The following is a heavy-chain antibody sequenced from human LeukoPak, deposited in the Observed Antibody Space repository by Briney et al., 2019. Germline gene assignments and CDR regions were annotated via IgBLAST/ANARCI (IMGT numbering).Heavy chain of an antibody. Sequence: PGGSLRLSCAASGFTFSDYYMSWIRQAPGKGLEWVSYISSGSTYTNYADSVKGRFTISRDNAKNSLYLQMNSLRADDTAVYYFARGRYDSSGYYFYFDYWGQGTLVTVSS. CDR2: ISSGSTYT. D-gene: IGHD3-22*01. CDR1: GFTFSDYY. J-gene: IGHJ4*02. CDR3: ARGRYDSSGYYFYFDY. V-gene: IGHV3-11*05.